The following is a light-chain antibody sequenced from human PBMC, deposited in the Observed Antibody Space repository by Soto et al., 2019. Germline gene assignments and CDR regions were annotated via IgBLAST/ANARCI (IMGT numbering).Light chain of an antibody. V-gene: IGKV1-8*01. CDR2: AAS. J-gene: IGKJ1*01. Sequence: AIRMTQSPSSLSASTGARVPITCRASQGISSYLAWYQQKPGKAPKLLIYAASTLQSGVPSRFSGSGSGTDFTLTISSLQSEDFAVYYCQQYHNWPAFGQGTKVDIK. CDR3: QQYHNWPA. CDR1: QGISSY.